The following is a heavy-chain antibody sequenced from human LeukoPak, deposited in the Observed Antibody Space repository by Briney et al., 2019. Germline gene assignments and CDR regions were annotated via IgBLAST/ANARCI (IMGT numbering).Heavy chain of an antibody. CDR1: GGSISSYY. CDR3: ARSVVVAATAQSYYMDV. V-gene: IGHV4-4*09. CDR2: IYTSGST. D-gene: IGHD2-15*01. J-gene: IGHJ6*03. Sequence: SETLSLTCTVSGGSISSYYWSWIRQPPGKGLEWIGYIYTSGSTNYNPSLKSRVTISVDTSKNQFSLKLSSVTAADTAVYYCARSVVVAATAQSYYMDVWGKGTTVTVSS.